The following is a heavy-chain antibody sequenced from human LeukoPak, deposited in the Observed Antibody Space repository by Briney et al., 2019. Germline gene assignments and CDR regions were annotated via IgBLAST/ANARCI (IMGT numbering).Heavy chain of an antibody. CDR1: GFTFGSYW. CDR3: ARTVAGKGNAFDI. J-gene: IGHJ3*02. CDR2: INSDGSTT. V-gene: IGHV3-74*01. Sequence: PGGSLRLSCVASGFTFGSYWMHWVRQAPGRGLVWVSRINSDGSTTSYADSVTGRFTMSRDNAKNTLYLQMNSLRAEDTAVYYCARTVAGKGNAFDIWGQGTMVTVSP. D-gene: IGHD6-19*01.